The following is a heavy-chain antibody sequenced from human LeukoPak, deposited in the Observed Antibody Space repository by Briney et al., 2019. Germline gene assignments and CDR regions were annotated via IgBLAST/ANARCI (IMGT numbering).Heavy chain of an antibody. CDR2: IKQDGSEK. CDR1: GFIFNNYG. J-gene: IGHJ6*02. V-gene: IGHV3-7*03. Sequence: GGSLRLSCAASGFIFNNYGMYWVRQAPGKGLEWVANIKQDGSEKYYVDSVKGRFTISRDNAKNSLYLQMNSLRAEDTAVYYCAREYYYYGMDVWGQGTTVTVSS. CDR3: AREYYYYGMDV.